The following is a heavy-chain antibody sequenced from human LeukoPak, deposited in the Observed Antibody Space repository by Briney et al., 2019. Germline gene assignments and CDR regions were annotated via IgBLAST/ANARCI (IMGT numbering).Heavy chain of an antibody. CDR1: GGSFSNYY. D-gene: IGHD1-7*01. CDR3: ARRWNYGRNYYIDV. Sequence: SETLSLTCAVYGGSFSNYYWNWIRQPPGKGLERLGEINDNGRANYNPSLMSRVAVSVDTSKNQFSLRLTSVTATDTAVYYCARRWNYGRNYYIDVWGKGATVGVSS. CDR2: INDNGRA. V-gene: IGHV4-34*01. J-gene: IGHJ6*03.